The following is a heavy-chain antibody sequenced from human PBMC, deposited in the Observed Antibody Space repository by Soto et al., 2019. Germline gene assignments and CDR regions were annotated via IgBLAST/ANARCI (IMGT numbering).Heavy chain of an antibody. CDR3: ARDLPRDLVRGSFDI. J-gene: IGHJ3*02. V-gene: IGHV1-46*01. CDR2: IGTRGGSA. D-gene: IGHD3-10*02. CDR1: GYTFTRYN. Sequence: QAQLVQSGAEVKKPGASANISCKASGYTFTRYNIHWVRQAPGQGLEWMGIIGTRGGSADYTQRFQGRVTMTRDTSTGTVYMELSSLGSEDTAVYYCARDLPRDLVRGSFDIWGQGTLVTVSS.